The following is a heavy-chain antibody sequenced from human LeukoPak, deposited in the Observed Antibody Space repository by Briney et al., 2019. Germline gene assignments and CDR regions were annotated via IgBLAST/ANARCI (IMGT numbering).Heavy chain of an antibody. Sequence: GGSLRLSCSASGFTFSSYWMHWVRQAPGKGLVWVSRINGDWSSTSYADSVKGRFTISRDNAKNTLYLQMNSLRGEDTAVYYCVRDTTGWLVRESYWGQGTLVTVSS. D-gene: IGHD6-19*01. CDR3: VRDTTGWLVRESY. CDR1: GFTFSSYW. J-gene: IGHJ4*02. CDR2: INGDWSST. V-gene: IGHV3-74*01.